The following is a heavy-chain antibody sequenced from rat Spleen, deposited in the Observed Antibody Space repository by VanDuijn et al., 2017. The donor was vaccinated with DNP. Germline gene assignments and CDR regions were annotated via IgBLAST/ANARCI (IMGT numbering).Heavy chain of an antibody. CDR3: TTRGNYGGYDY. J-gene: IGHJ2*01. V-gene: IGHV5S10*01. D-gene: IGHD1-11*01. CDR2: LIYDGSSA. Sequence: EVQLVESGGGLVQPGNSLRLSCAASGFIFSDYAMAWVRQSPKMGLEWVATLIYDGSSAFYRDSVTGRFTISRDFAKTTLYLQMDSLRSEDSATYYCTTRGNYGGYDYWGQGVLVTVSS. CDR1: GFIFSDYA.